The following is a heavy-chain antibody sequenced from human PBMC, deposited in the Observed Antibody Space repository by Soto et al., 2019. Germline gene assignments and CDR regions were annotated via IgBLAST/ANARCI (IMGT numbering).Heavy chain of an antibody. CDR2: IYPEDSDT. V-gene: IGHV5-51*01. CDR1: GYSFNTYW. J-gene: IGHJ4*02. Sequence: GESLKISCKGSGYSFNTYWIGWVRQVPGKGLEWVAIIYPEDSDTKYSSSFQGQVTISADKSISTAYLQWSSLKASDTAMYYCARHQAVPGQGDSWGQGTLVTVSS. CDR3: ARHQAVPGQGDS. D-gene: IGHD4-17*01.